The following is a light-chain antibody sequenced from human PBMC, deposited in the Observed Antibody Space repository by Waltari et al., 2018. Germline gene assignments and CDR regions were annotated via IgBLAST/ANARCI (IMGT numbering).Light chain of an antibody. CDR2: TNN. CDR1: SSNIGSNI. V-gene: IGLV1-44*01. CDR3: AAWDDSLTAWV. J-gene: IGLJ3*02. Sequence: QSVLTQPPSASGTPGQRVTIPCSGSSSNIGSNIVNWYQQLPGTAPKLLIYTNNQRPAGVPDRFSGSKSGTSASLAISGLQSEDEADYHCAAWDDSLTAWVFGGGTKLTVL.